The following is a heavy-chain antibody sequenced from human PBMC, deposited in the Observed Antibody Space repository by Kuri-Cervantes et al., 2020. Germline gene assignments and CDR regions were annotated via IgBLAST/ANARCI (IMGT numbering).Heavy chain of an antibody. CDR2: IWYDGSNK. J-gene: IGHJ6*03. Sequence: GGSLRLSCAASGFTFSNAWMSWVRQAPGKGLEWVATIWYDGSNKYYSDSVKGRFTISRDNSKNTLYLQMNSLRAEDTAMYYCARRYCSESCTYYYYMDVWGKGTTVTVSS. V-gene: IGHV3-33*08. D-gene: IGHD2-15*01. CDR3: ARRYCSESCTYYYYMDV. CDR1: GFTFSNAW.